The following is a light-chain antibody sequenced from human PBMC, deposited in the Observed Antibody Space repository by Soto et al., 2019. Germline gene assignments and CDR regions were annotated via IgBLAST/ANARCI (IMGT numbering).Light chain of an antibody. Sequence: QSVLTQPPSVSGAPGQRVTIPCTGTRSNIGTDYGVHWYQQLPGTAPKLLIYANHNRPSGVPDRFSGSKSGTSASLAITGLQAEDEADYYCQSFDSSLSTSIFGGGTKLTVL. J-gene: IGLJ2*01. CDR3: QSFDSSLSTSI. CDR1: RSNIGTDYG. V-gene: IGLV1-40*01. CDR2: ANH.